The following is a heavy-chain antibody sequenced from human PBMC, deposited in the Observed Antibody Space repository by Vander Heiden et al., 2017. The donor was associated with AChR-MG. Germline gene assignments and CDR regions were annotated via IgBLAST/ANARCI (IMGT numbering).Heavy chain of an antibody. J-gene: IGHJ5*02. Sequence: QVQLVESGGGVVQPGRSLRLSCAASGFTFSSYAMPWVRQAPGKGLEWVAVISYDGSNKYYADSVKGRFTISRDNSKNTLYLQMNSLRAEDTAVYYCARDADGWFDPWGQGTLVTVSS. CDR2: ISYDGSNK. V-gene: IGHV3-30-3*01. CDR3: ARDADGWFDP. CDR1: GFTFSSYA.